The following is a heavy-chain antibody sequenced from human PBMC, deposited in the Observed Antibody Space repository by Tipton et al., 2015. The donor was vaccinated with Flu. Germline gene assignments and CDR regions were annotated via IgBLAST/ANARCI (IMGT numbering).Heavy chain of an antibody. J-gene: IGHJ6*03. V-gene: IGHV3-48*04. D-gene: IGHD1-26*01. CDR2: ISSSSSTI. Sequence: GSLRLSCAASGFTFSSYSMNWVRQAPGKGLEWVSYISSSSSTIYYADSVKGRFTISRDNAKNSLYLQMNSLRAEDTAVYYCARESGSYSDYYYYYMDVWGKGTTVTVSS. CDR3: ARESGSYSDYYYYYMDV. CDR1: GFTFSSYS.